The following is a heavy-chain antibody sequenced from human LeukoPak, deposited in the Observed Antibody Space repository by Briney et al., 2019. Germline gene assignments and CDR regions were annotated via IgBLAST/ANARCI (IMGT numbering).Heavy chain of an antibody. J-gene: IGHJ4*02. CDR2: ISSSSSYI. D-gene: IGHD3-22*01. CDR1: GFTFSSYS. V-gene: IGHV3-21*04. CDR3: AKDKSYYYDSSGYRPYYFDY. Sequence: PGGSLRLSCAASGFTFSSYSMNWVRQAPGKGLEWVSSISSSSSYIYYADSVKGRFTISRDNSKNTLYVQMNSLGAEDTAVYYCAKDKSYYYDSSGYRPYYFDYWGQGTLVTVSS.